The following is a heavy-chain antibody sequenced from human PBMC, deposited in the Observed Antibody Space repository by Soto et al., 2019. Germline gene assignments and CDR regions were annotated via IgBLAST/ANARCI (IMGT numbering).Heavy chain of an antibody. V-gene: IGHV3-30*18. Sequence: QVQLVESGGGVVQPGRSLRLSCAASGFTFSSYGMHWVRQAPGKGLAWVAVISYDGSNKYYADSVKGRFTISRDNSKNTLYLQMNSLRAEDTAVYYCAKEPAAVAGNYFDYWGPGTLVTVSS. J-gene: IGHJ4*02. CDR3: AKEPAAVAGNYFDY. CDR1: GFTFSSYG. D-gene: IGHD6-19*01. CDR2: ISYDGSNK.